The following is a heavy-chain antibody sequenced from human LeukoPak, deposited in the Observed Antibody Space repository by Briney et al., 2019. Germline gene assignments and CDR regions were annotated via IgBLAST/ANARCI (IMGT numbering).Heavy chain of an antibody. J-gene: IGHJ4*02. CDR2: ISSSSSYI. CDR3: ARDSEGGFDYDSSGYITYFDY. Sequence: GGSLRLSCAASGFTFSSYSMNWVRQAPGKGLEWVSSISSSSSYIYYADSVKGRFTISRDNAKNSLYLQMNSLRAEDTAVYYCARDSEGGFDYDSSGYITYFDYWGQGTLVTVSS. CDR1: GFTFSSYS. D-gene: IGHD3-22*01. V-gene: IGHV3-21*01.